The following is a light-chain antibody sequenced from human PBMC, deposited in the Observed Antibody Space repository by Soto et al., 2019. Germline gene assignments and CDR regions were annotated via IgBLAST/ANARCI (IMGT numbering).Light chain of an antibody. CDR2: DNN. CDR3: QVWDGTTDNLYV. CDR1: NIGVKS. J-gene: IGLJ1*01. V-gene: IGLV3-21*02. Sequence: SYELTQPPSLSVAPGQTARVTCGGNNIGVKSVHWYQQRPGQAPVLVVYDNNDRPSGIPERFSGSNSGNTATLTINRVEAGDEADYSCQVWDGTTDNLYVFGTGTKLTVL.